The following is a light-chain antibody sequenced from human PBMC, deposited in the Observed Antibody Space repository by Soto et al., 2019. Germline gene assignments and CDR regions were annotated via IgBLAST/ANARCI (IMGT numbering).Light chain of an antibody. J-gene: IGLJ1*01. CDR1: SRNIGGYNV. CDR2: EGI. CDR3: CSYVGATTYV. V-gene: IGLV2-23*01. Sequence: QSALTQPASVCGSPGQSITISCSGTSRNIGGYNVVSWYQQHPGKAPKVIVYEGIKRPSGVSDRFSGSTSGSTASLTISGLQAEDEAEYYCCSYVGATTYVFGRGTKVTVL.